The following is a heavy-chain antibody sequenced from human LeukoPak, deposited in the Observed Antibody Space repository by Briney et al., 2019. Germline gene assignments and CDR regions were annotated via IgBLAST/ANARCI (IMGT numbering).Heavy chain of an antibody. CDR2: LHYRGST. V-gene: IGHV4-39*02. CDR1: GGSISSTNYY. Sequence: PSETLSLTCTVSGGSISSTNYYWGWIRQPPGKGLEWIGSLHYRGSTYYNSSLKSRVTISVDTSKNHFSLRLSSVTAADTAMYYCATNTMFYDDNSGYPPFNYWGQGTLVTVSS. D-gene: IGHD3-22*01. CDR3: ATNTMFYDDNSGYPPFNY. J-gene: IGHJ4*02.